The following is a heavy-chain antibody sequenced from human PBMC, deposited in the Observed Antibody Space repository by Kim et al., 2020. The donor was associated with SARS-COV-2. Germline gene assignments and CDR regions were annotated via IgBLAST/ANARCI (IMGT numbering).Heavy chain of an antibody. D-gene: IGHD1-26*01. J-gene: IGHJ4*02. Sequence: SETLSLTCAVYGGSFSGYYWSWIRQPPGKGLEWIGEINHSGSTNYNPSLKSRVTISVDTSKNQFSLKLSSVTAADTAVYYCARVNSGSYYSDYWGQGTLVTVSS. V-gene: IGHV4-34*01. CDR1: GGSFSGYY. CDR2: INHSGST. CDR3: ARVNSGSYYSDY.